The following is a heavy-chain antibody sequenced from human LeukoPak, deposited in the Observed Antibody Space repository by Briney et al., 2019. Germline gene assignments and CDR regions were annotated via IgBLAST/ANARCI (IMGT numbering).Heavy chain of an antibody. CDR1: GFTISDYS. CDR3: TRDPEALDY. V-gene: IGHV3-48*02. CDR2: IRKITTTT. Sequence: PGGSLRLSCAASGFTISDYSMNWVRQAPGKGLEWISYIRKITTTTYYADSVRGRFASSRDNAKNAVYLQMNSLRDDDTAVYYCTRDPEALDYWGQGTLVTVSP. J-gene: IGHJ4*02.